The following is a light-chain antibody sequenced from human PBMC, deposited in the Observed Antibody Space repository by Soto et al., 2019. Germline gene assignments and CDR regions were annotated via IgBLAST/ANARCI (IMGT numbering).Light chain of an antibody. CDR3: QHYSVFPLA. CDR2: KAS. CDR1: ESISSW. Sequence: DIQMTQFPSTLSASVGYRVTITCRASESISSWLAWYQQKPGKAPKILIYKASTLQSGVPSRFTGSGPGTEFTLIISSLQPDDFATYYCQHYSVFPLAFGGGTKVEIK. V-gene: IGKV1-5*03. J-gene: IGKJ4*01.